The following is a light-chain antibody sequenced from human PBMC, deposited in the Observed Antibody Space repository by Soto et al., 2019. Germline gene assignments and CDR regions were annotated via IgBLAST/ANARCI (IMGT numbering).Light chain of an antibody. CDR1: QSVSRY. J-gene: IGKJ4*01. V-gene: IGKV3-11*01. CDR3: QHRSDWPST. CDR2: DAS. Sequence: EIVLTQSPATLSLSPGERATLSCRASQSVSRYLAWYQQKPGQAPRLLIYDASNRATGIPARFSGSGSGTDFTLTISSLDHEDFAVYYCQHRSDWPSTFGGGTKVQIK.